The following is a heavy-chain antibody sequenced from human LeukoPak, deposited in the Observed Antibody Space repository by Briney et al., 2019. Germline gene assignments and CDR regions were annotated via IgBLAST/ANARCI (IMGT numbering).Heavy chain of an antibody. V-gene: IGHV4-59*01. CDR2: IYYRGST. D-gene: IGHD6-19*01. CDR1: GGSISSYY. Sequence: SETLSLTCTVSGGSISSYYWSWIRQPPGKGLEWIGYIYYRGSTNYNPSLKSRVTISVDTSKNQFSLKLSSVTAADTAVYYCAREDSGYSSGWYRSWFDPWGQGTLVTVSS. CDR3: AREDSGYSSGWYRSWFDP. J-gene: IGHJ5*02.